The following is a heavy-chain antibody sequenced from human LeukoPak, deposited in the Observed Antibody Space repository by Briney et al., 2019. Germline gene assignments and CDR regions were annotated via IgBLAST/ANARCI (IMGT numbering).Heavy chain of an antibody. J-gene: IGHJ4*02. CDR1: GFTFSSYS. V-gene: IGHV3-30*18. CDR3: AKGAWFGEKELDY. D-gene: IGHD3-10*01. Sequence: GGSLRLSCAASGFTFSSYSMNWVRQAPGKGLEWVAVISYDGSNKYYADSVKGRFTISRDNSKNTLYLQMNSLRAEDTAVYYCAKGAWFGEKELDYWGQGTLVTVSS. CDR2: ISYDGSNK.